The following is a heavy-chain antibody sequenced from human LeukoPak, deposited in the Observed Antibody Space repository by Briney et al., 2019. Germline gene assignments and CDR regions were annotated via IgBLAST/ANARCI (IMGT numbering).Heavy chain of an antibody. J-gene: IGHJ4*02. CDR1: GGSFSGYY. V-gene: IGHV4-34*01. D-gene: IGHD3-10*02. CDR2: INHSGST. Sequence: SETLSLTCAVYGGSFSGYYWSWIRQPPGKGLEWIGEINHSGSTNYNPSLKSRVTISVDTSKNQFSLKLSSVTAADTAVYYCARGGGTVRPPYYFDYWGQGTLVTVSS. CDR3: ARGGGTVRPPYYFDY.